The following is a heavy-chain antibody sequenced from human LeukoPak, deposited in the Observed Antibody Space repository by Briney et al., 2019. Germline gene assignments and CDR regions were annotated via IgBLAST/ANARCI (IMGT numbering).Heavy chain of an antibody. CDR1: GGSISSSSYY. V-gene: IGHV4-39*01. CDR2: IYYSGST. CDR3: ARTGEGYQLDWYFDL. D-gene: IGHD3-16*02. Sequence: KASETLSLTCSVSGGSISSSSYYWVWIRQPPGKGREWIGSIYYSGSTYYNPSLKSRVTISVDTSKNQFSLKMTSVTAADTAVYYCARTGEGYQLDWYFDLWGRGTLVTVSS. J-gene: IGHJ2*01.